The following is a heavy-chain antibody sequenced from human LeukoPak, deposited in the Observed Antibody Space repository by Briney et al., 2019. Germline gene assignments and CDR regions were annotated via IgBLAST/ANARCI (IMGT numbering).Heavy chain of an antibody. Sequence: GGSLRLSCAASGLTFSTCGMHWVRQAPGKGLEWVAFIRYDGSNKYYADSVKGRFIISRDNSENTLYLQMNSPRAEDTAVYYCAKDRSYYDSGGYRNFDYWGQGTLVTVSS. V-gene: IGHV3-30*02. CDR3: AKDRSYYDSGGYRNFDY. CDR2: IRYDGSNK. CDR1: GLTFSTCG. J-gene: IGHJ4*02. D-gene: IGHD3-22*01.